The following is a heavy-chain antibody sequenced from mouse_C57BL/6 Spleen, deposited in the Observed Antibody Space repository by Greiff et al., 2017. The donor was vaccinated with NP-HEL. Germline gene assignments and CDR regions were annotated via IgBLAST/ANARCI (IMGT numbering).Heavy chain of an antibody. J-gene: IGHJ1*03. D-gene: IGHD4-1*01. CDR2: INPSNGGT. CDR1: GYTFTSSW. CDR3: ARTGNWDDWYFDV. V-gene: IGHV1-53*01. Sequence: VQLQQPGTELVKPGASVKLSCKASGYTFTSSWMHWVKQRPGQGLEWIGNINPSNGGTNYNEKFKSKATLTVDKSSSTAYMQLSSLTSEDSAVYYCARTGNWDDWYFDVWGTGTTVTVSS.